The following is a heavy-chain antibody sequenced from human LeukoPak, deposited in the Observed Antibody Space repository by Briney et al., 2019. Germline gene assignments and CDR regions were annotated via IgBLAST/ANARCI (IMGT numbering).Heavy chain of an antibody. V-gene: IGHV3-30*02. J-gene: IGHJ4*02. CDR2: IRYDGSNK. D-gene: IGHD3-16*02. Sequence: GGSLRLSCAASGFTFSSYGMHWVRQAPGKGLEWVAFIRYDGSNKYYADSVKGRFTISRDNSKDTLYLQMNSLRAEDTAVYYCAKVGVITFDYWGQGTLVTVSS. CDR1: GFTFSSYG. CDR3: AKVGVITFDY.